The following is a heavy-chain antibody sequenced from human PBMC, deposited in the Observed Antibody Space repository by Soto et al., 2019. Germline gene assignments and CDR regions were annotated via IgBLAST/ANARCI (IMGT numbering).Heavy chain of an antibody. CDR1: GYTFTGYY. CDR3: ASNGGGSGSGSGYYYGMDV. CDR2: INPNSGGT. V-gene: IGHV1-2*04. Sequence: ASVKVSCKASGYTFTGYYMHWVRQAPGQGLEWMGWINPNSGGTNYAQKFQGWVTMTRDTSISTAYMELSRLRSDDTAVYYCASNGGGSGSGSGYYYGMDVWGQGTTVTVSS. D-gene: IGHD3-10*01. J-gene: IGHJ6*02.